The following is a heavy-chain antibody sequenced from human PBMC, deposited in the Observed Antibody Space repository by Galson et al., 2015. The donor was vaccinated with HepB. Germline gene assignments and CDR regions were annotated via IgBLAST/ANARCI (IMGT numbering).Heavy chain of an antibody. CDR1: GFTFSSYG. J-gene: IGHJ3*02. Sequence: SLRLSCAASGFTFSSYGMHWVRQAPGKGLEWVAVIWYDGSNKYYADSVKGRFTISRDNSKNTLYLQMNSLRAEDTAVYYCARERGGIAVAEVAAFDIWGQGTTVTVSS. D-gene: IGHD6-19*01. CDR3: ARERGGIAVAEVAAFDI. CDR2: IWYDGSNK. V-gene: IGHV3-33*01.